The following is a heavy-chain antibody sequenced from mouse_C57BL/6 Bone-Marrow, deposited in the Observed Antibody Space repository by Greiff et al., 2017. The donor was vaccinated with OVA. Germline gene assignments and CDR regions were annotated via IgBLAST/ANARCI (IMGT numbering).Heavy chain of an antibody. Sequence: VKLVESGAELMKPGASVKLSCKATGYTFTGYWIEWVKQRPGHGLEWIGEILPGSGSTNYNEKFKGKATFTADTSSNTAYMQLSSLTTEDSAIYYCAMEAIYYGSSYFDYWGQGTTLTVSS. CDR1: GYTFTGYW. D-gene: IGHD1-1*01. V-gene: IGHV1-9*01. J-gene: IGHJ2*01. CDR2: ILPGSGST. CDR3: AMEAIYYGSSYFDY.